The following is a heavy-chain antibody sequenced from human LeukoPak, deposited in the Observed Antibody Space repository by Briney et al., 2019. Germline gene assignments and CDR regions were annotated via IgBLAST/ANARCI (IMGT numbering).Heavy chain of an antibody. V-gene: IGHV3-7*01. J-gene: IGHJ4*02. Sequence: PGGSLRLSCAASGFTFSSYWMSWVRQAPGKGLEWVANIKQDGSEKYYADSVKGRFTISRDNAKNSLYLQMNSLRAEDTAVYYCASDYGSGSYYPIDYWGQGTLVTVSS. CDR3: ASDYGSGSYYPIDY. CDR2: IKQDGSEK. CDR1: GFTFSSYW. D-gene: IGHD3-10*01.